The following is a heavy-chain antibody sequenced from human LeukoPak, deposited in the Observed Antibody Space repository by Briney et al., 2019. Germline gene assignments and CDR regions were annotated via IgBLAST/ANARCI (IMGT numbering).Heavy chain of an antibody. V-gene: IGHV3-43*01. CDR2: ISWDSTNK. CDR1: GFTVSSNY. Sequence: PGGSLRLSCAASGFTVSSNYMNWVRQAPGKGLEWVSLISWDSTNKYYADSVKGRFTISRDNRKKSLDLQMNSLRTEDTALYYCAKEGSGSYPELAYWGQGTLVTVSS. D-gene: IGHD1-26*01. CDR3: AKEGSGSYPELAY. J-gene: IGHJ4*02.